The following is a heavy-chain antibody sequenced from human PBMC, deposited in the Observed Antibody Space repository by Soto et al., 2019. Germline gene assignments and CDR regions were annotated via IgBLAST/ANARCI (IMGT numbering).Heavy chain of an antibody. CDR2: IYTSGST. V-gene: IGHV4-4*07. D-gene: IGHD3-10*01. Sequence: PSETLSLTCTVSGGSISSYYWSWIRQPAGKGLEWIGRIYTSGSTNYNPSLKSRVTMSVDTSKNQFSLKLRSLRSDDTAVYYCAREDLKIGWFDPWGQGTLVTVSS. CDR3: AREDLKIGWFDP. CDR1: GGSISSYY. J-gene: IGHJ5*02.